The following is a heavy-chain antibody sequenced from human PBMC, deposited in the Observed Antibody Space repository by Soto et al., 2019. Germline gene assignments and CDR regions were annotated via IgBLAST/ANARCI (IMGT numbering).Heavy chain of an antibody. J-gene: IGHJ4*02. CDR1: GFTFNNYA. CDR2: IGGGGDTT. CDR3: AKGRGGSGSLTPRVDF. Sequence: EVQLLESGGGLVQPGGSLRLSCAASGFTFNNYAMTWVRQAPGKGLAWVSAIGGGGDTTSYADSVKGRFTVSRDGSKNTLYLQMSSLRAEDTAVYYCAKGRGGSGSLTPRVDFWGQGTLVTVSS. D-gene: IGHD3-10*01. V-gene: IGHV3-23*01.